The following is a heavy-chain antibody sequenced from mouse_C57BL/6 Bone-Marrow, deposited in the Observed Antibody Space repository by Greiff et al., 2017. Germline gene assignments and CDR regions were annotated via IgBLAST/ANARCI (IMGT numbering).Heavy chain of an antibody. CDR1: GYTFTSYW. V-gene: IGHV1-69*01. CDR3: ARRRYSKNAMDY. CDR2: IDPSDSYT. D-gene: IGHD2-5*01. J-gene: IGHJ4*01. Sequence: QVQLQQPGAELVMPGASVKLSCKASGYTFTSYWMHWVKQRPGQGLEWIGEIDPSDSYTNYNQKFKGKSTLPADQSSSPASMQLSSLTSEDSAVYDCARRRYSKNAMDYWGQGTSVTVSS.